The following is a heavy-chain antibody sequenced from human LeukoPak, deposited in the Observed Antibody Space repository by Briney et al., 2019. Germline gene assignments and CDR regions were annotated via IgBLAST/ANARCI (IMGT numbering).Heavy chain of an antibody. CDR2: IKSDGSST. J-gene: IGHJ4*02. D-gene: IGHD1-26*01. CDR1: GFTFSNYW. Sequence: PGGSLRLSCAASGFTFSNYWMHWVRQAPGKGPVWVSRIKSDGSSTRFADSVKGRFTISRDNSKNTLYLQMNNLRAEDTAVYYCARDRSGSYSTDYWGQGTLVTVSS. V-gene: IGHV3-74*01. CDR3: ARDRSGSYSTDY.